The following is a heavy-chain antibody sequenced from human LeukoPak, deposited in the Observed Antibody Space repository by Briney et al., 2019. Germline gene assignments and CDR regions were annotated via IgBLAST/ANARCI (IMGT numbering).Heavy chain of an antibody. V-gene: IGHV3-23*01. Sequence: GGSLRLSCTASGFSISRYAMSWVSQAPGKGLGWVSAINNGGNAYFRGSAQGRFPVSRATVNNMLYLQMTSLRVDDTALYFGAKDHPSSGWPVFEKWGQGTLVTVSS. CDR2: INNGGNA. J-gene: IGHJ4*02. CDR3: AKDHPSSGWPVFEK. D-gene: IGHD6-19*01. CDR1: GFSISRYA.